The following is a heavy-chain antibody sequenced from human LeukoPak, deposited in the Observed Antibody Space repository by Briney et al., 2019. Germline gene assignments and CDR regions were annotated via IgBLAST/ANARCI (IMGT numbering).Heavy chain of an antibody. V-gene: IGHV4-34*01. Sequence: SETLSLTRAVYGGSFSGYYWSWIRQPPGKGLEWIGEINHSGTTNYNPSPKSRVTISVDTSKNQFSLKLNSVTAADTAVYYCARGYQLLWGGWFDPWGQGTLVTVSS. CDR1: GGSFSGYY. J-gene: IGHJ5*02. CDR2: INHSGTT. CDR3: ARGYQLLWGGWFDP. D-gene: IGHD2-2*01.